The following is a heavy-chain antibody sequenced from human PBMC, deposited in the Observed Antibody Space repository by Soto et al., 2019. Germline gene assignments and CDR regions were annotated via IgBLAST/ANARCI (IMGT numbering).Heavy chain of an antibody. CDR2: FDPEDGET. J-gene: IGHJ6*03. CDR3: ARERTNNIHYYYYYYMDV. CDR1: GYTLTELS. Sequence: ASVKVSCKVSGYTLTELSMHWVRQAPGKGLEWMGGFDPEDGETLYAQKFQGRVTMTKNTSISTAYMELSSLRSEDTAVYYCARERTNNIHYYYYYYMDVWGKGTTVTVSS. V-gene: IGHV1-24*01. D-gene: IGHD2-2*02.